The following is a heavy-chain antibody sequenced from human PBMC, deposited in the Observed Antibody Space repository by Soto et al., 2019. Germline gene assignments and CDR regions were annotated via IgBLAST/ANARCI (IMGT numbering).Heavy chain of an antibody. D-gene: IGHD1-26*01. CDR3: AIDPSGEYYFDY. J-gene: IGHJ4*02. Sequence: GRSLRLSCSAYGFTFSSYAMHWVRQAPGKGLEYVSAISSNGGSTYYADSVKGRFTISRDNSKNTLYLQMSSLRAEDTAVYYCAIDPSGEYYFDYWGQAAPVPVSS. V-gene: IGHV3-64D*06. CDR1: GFTFSSYA. CDR2: ISSNGGST.